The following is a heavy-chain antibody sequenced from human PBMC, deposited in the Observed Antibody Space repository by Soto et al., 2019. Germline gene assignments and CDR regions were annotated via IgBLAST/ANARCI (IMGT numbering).Heavy chain of an antibody. J-gene: IGHJ4*02. Sequence: PRGSLRLSCAASGFTLSSYGMSWVRQAPGKGLEWVSAIRGSDGSTYYAASVKGRFTISRDNSKNTLYLQTSSLRQEDTALYYCAKDGGPVYCNSPSCSAKHFDYWGQGT. CDR1: GFTLSSYG. V-gene: IGHV3-23*01. CDR3: AKDGGPVYCNSPSCSAKHFDY. D-gene: IGHD2-2*01. CDR2: IRGSDGST.